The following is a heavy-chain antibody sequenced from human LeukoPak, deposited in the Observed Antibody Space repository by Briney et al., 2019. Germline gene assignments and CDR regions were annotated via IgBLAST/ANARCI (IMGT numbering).Heavy chain of an antibody. CDR1: GFTFKNHA. CDR3: AKSGTYSSSSGYIDS. CDR2: ISWNSGNV. Sequence: GRSLRLSCAASGFTFKNHAMHWVRQAPGKGLEWVSSISWNSGNVDYADSVKGRFTLSRDNAKNSLYLQMSSLRAEDTALYYCAKSGTYSSSSGYIDSWGQGTLVTVSS. V-gene: IGHV3-9*01. D-gene: IGHD6-6*01. J-gene: IGHJ4*02.